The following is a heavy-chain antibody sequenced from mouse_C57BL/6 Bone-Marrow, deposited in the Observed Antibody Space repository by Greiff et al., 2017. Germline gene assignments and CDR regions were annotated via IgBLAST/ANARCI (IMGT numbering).Heavy chain of an antibody. D-gene: IGHD2-2*01. Sequence: QVQLQQPGAELVKPGASVKMSCKASGYTFTSYWITWVKQRPGQGLEWIGDIYPGSGSTNYNEKFKSKATLTVDTSSSTAYMQLSSLTSEDSAVYYCARSPLWLRRGGYYYAMDYWGQGTSVTVSS. CDR3: ARSPLWLRRGGYYYAMDY. CDR1: GYTFTSYW. J-gene: IGHJ4*01. CDR2: IYPGSGST. V-gene: IGHV1-55*01.